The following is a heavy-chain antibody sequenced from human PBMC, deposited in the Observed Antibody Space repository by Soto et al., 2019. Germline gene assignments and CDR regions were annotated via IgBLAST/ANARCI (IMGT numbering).Heavy chain of an antibody. J-gene: IGHJ4*02. Sequence: SETLSLTCAVYGGSFSGYYWSWIRQPPGKGLEWIGEINHSGSTNYNPSLKSRVTISVDTSKNQFSLKLSSVTAADTAVYYCARVWEQWLTKLYYFDYWGQGTLVTVSS. D-gene: IGHD6-19*01. CDR3: ARVWEQWLTKLYYFDY. CDR1: GGSFSGYY. CDR2: INHSGST. V-gene: IGHV4-34*01.